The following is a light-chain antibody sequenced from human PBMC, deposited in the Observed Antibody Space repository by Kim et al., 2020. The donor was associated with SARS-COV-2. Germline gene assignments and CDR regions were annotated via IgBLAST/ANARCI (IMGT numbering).Light chain of an antibody. V-gene: IGKV1-5*03. Sequence: ASFVDRVTITCRASQSISSWLAWYQQRQGKAPKVLIYRASDLEGGVPSRFSGRVSGTEFTLTISSLQPDDFATYYCQQYNTYPWTFGQGTKVEIK. CDR3: QQYNTYPWT. J-gene: IGKJ1*01. CDR2: RAS. CDR1: QSISSW.